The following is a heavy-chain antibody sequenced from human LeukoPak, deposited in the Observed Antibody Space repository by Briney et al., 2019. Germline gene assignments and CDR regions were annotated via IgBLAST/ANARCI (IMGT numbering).Heavy chain of an antibody. CDR1: GYTFTGYY. J-gene: IGHJ4*02. V-gene: IGHV1-46*01. Sequence: ASVKVSCKASGYTFTGYYMHWVRQAPGQGLEWMGIINPSGGSTSYAQKFQGRVTMTRDMFTSTVYMELSSLRSEDTAVYYCARDSDDSSGYYSTGLGYFDYWGQGTWSPSPQ. CDR2: INPSGGST. D-gene: IGHD3-22*01. CDR3: ARDSDDSSGYYSTGLGYFDY.